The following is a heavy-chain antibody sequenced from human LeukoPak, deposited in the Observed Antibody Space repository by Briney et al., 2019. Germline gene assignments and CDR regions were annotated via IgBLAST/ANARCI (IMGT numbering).Heavy chain of an antibody. J-gene: IGHJ5*02. CDR1: GYTFTSYD. V-gene: IGHV1-8*03. Sequence: GASVNVSCKASGYTFTSYDINWVRQATGQGLEWMGWMNPNSGNTGYAQKFQGRVTITRSTSISTAYMELSSLRSEDTAVYYCARAEVEWALGNRWFDPWGQGTLVTVSS. CDR2: MNPNSGNT. D-gene: IGHD3-3*01. CDR3: ARAEVEWALGNRWFDP.